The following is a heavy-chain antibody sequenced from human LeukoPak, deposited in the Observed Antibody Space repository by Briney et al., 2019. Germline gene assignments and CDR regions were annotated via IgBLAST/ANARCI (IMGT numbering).Heavy chain of an antibody. J-gene: IGHJ4*02. D-gene: IGHD5-24*01. Sequence: GGSLRLSCAASGFTFSSYGMHWVRQAPGKGLKWVAFIRYDGSNKYYADSVKGRFTISRDNSKNTLYLQMNSLRAEDTAVYYCAKPRRGYNYGYYFDYWGQGTLVTVSS. V-gene: IGHV3-30*02. CDR1: GFTFSSYG. CDR3: AKPRRGYNYGYYFDY. CDR2: IRYDGSNK.